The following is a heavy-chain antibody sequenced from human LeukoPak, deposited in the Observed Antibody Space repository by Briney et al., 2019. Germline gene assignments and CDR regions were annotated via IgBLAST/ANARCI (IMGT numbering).Heavy chain of an antibody. D-gene: IGHD6-19*01. V-gene: IGHV4-59*08. J-gene: IGHJ4*02. CDR2: IYYSGST. CDR3: ARHQWLVNPYFDY. CDR1: GGSISSYY. Sequence: SETLSLTCTVSGGSISSYYWSWIRQPPGKGLEWIGYIYYSGSTNYNPSLKSRVTISVDTSKNQFSLKLSSVTAADTAVYYCARHQWLVNPYFDYWGQGTLVTVSS.